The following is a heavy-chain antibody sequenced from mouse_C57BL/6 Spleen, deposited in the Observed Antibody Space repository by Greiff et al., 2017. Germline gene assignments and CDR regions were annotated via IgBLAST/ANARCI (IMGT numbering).Heavy chain of an antibody. CDR3: ARDDYTRGSFAY. V-gene: IGHV3-1*01. D-gene: IGHD2-4*01. Sequence: VQVVESGPGMVKPSQSLSLTCTVTGYSITSGYDWHWIRHFPGNKLEWMGYISYSGSTNYNPSLKSRISITHDTSKKHFFLKLNSVTTEDTATYYCARDDYTRGSFAYWGQGTLVTVSA. CDR2: ISYSGST. CDR1: GYSITSGYD. J-gene: IGHJ3*01.